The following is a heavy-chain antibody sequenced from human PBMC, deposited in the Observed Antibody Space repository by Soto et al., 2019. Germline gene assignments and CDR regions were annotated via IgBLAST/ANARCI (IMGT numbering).Heavy chain of an antibody. CDR1: GYSISSGYY. CDR2: IYHSGST. Sequence: SETLSLTCTVSGYSISSGYYWGWIRQPPGKGLEWIGSIYHSGSTYYNPSLKSRVTISVDTSKNQFSLKLSSVTAADTAVYYCARGVGGLELLSQVYFDYWGQGTLVTVSS. J-gene: IGHJ4*02. CDR3: ARGVGGLELLSQVYFDY. V-gene: IGHV4-38-2*02. D-gene: IGHD1-26*01.